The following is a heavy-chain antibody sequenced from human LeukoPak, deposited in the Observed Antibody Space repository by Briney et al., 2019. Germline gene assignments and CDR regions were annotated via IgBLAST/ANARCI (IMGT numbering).Heavy chain of an antibody. CDR2: ISTSSTYI. CDR3: ARDASGSSTGLIDF. D-gene: IGHD1-26*01. Sequence: PGGSLRLSCAASEFTLRSYSMHWVRQAPGKGLEWVSYISTSSTYIYYADLVRGRFSISRDNAKNSLYLHMNSLKADDTAVYYCARDASGSSTGLIDFWGQGTLVTVSS. J-gene: IGHJ4*02. V-gene: IGHV3-21*01. CDR1: EFTLRSYS.